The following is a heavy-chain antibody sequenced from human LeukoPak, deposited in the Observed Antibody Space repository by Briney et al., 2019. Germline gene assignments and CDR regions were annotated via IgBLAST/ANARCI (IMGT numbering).Heavy chain of an antibody. Sequence: ASVTVSCKASGYTFTSYPISWVRQAPGQGLEWMGWITTYNGYTKYAQKLQDRVTMTTDTPTTTAYMDLRGLRSDDTAVYYCARGYDYGDYVGDFDYWGQGTLVTASS. J-gene: IGHJ4*02. CDR3: ARGYDYGDYVGDFDY. CDR2: ITTYNGYT. D-gene: IGHD4-17*01. V-gene: IGHV1-18*01. CDR1: GYTFTSYP.